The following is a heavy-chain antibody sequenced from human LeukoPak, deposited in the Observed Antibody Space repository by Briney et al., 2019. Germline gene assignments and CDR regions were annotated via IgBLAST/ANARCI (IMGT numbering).Heavy chain of an antibody. J-gene: IGHJ4*02. Sequence: ASVKVSCKASGYTFTGYYMHWVRRAPGQGLEWMGWINPNSGGTNYAQKFQERVTITRDMSTSTAYMELSSLRSEDTAVYYCAAGSIAAAGTFDYWGQGTLVTVSS. CDR1: GYTFTGYY. CDR2: INPNSGGT. D-gene: IGHD6-13*01. V-gene: IGHV1-2*02. CDR3: AAGSIAAAGTFDY.